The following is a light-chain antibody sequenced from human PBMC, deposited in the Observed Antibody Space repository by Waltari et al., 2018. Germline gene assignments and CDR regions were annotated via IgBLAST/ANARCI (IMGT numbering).Light chain of an antibody. Sequence: QSALTQPVSVSGSPGQSVTISCTGTSNNVGDYNLVSWFQHHPDQTPQLLIFYVSTRPAGVSNRFSGSKSGNTASLTISGLPTEDEADYYCCSYSTGGSWMFGGGTKLTVL. V-gene: IGLV2-23*02. CDR1: SNNVGDYNL. CDR3: CSYSTGGSWM. J-gene: IGLJ3*02. CDR2: YVS.